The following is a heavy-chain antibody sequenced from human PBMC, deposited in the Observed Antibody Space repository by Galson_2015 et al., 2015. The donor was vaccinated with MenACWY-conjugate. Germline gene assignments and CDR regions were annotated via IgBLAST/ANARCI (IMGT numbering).Heavy chain of an antibody. V-gene: IGHV3-33*01. CDR2: IWYDGSNK. Sequence: LRLSCAASGFTFSSYGMHWVRQAPGKGLEWVAVIWYDGSNKYYADSVKGRFTISRDNSKNTLYLQMNSLRAEDTAVYYCAREGGSSWDHYYYYGMDVWGQGTTVTVSS. CDR1: GFTFSSYG. D-gene: IGHD6-13*01. CDR3: AREGGSSWDHYYYYGMDV. J-gene: IGHJ6*02.